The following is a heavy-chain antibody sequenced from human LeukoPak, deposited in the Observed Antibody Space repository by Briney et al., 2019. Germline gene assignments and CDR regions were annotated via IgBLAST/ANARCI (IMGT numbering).Heavy chain of an antibody. CDR2: IWYDGSNK. CDR1: GFTFSTYG. Sequence: GGSLRHSCAASGFTFSTYGMHWVRQAPGKGLEWVAIIWYDGSNKYYTDSVKGRFTISRDNSKNTLYLQMNSLRAEDTAVYYCARDKGDYYYGSGTFNYWGQGTLVTVSP. J-gene: IGHJ4*02. CDR3: ARDKGDYYYGSGTFNY. V-gene: IGHV3-33*01. D-gene: IGHD3-10*01.